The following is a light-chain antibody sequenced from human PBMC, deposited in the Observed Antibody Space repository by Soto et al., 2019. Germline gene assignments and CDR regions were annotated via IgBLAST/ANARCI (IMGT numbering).Light chain of an antibody. V-gene: IGLV2-14*01. Sequence: QSALTKPASVSGSPGQSITISCTGTSTDVGGYNYVSWYQQYPGKAPKLMIYEVSNRPSGVSNRFSGSKSGNTASLTISVLQAEDEADYYCSSYTSSSTPYVFGTGTTVTVL. CDR3: SSYTSSSTPYV. CDR1: STDVGGYNY. J-gene: IGLJ1*01. CDR2: EVS.